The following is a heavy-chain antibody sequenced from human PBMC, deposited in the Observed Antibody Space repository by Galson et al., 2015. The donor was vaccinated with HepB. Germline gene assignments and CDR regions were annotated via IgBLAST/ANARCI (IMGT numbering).Heavy chain of an antibody. CDR2: INMYNGET. J-gene: IGHJ4*02. D-gene: IGHD5-24*01. CDR3: ARGGMATIGGPTFDS. Sequence: SVKVSCKASGYTFSRYGISWVRQAPGQGLEWMGWINMYNGETTYVQKYQGRVTMTTDTSTSTAYMELRSLRADDTAVYYRARGGMATIGGPTFDSWGQGTLVTVSS. V-gene: IGHV1-18*01. CDR1: GYTFSRYG.